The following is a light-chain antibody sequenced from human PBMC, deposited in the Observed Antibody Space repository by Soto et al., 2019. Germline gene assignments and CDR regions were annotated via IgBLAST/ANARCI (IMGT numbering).Light chain of an antibody. V-gene: IGKV3-11*01. CDR2: DAS. J-gene: IGKJ4*01. Sequence: EIVLTQSPATLALSPGERATLSCRASQSVSSYLAWYQQEPGQAPRLRIYDASNRATGIPARFSGSGSGTDFTLTISSLEPEDFAVYYCQQRSNWPPLTFGGGTKVDI. CDR1: QSVSSY. CDR3: QQRSNWPPLT.